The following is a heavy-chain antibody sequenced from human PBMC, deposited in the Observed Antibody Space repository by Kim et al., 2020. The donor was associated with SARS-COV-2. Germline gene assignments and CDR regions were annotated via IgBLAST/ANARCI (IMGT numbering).Heavy chain of an antibody. J-gene: IGHJ5*02. Sequence: SETLSLTCAVYGGSFSGYYWSWIRQPPGKGLEWIGEINHSGSTNYNPSLKSRVTISVDTSKNQFSLKLSSVTAADTAVYYCARVYQGGYCSGGSCYGRSRRFDPWGQGTLVTVSS. V-gene: IGHV4-34*01. D-gene: IGHD2-15*01. CDR3: ARVYQGGYCSGGSCYGRSRRFDP. CDR1: GGSFSGYY. CDR2: INHSGST.